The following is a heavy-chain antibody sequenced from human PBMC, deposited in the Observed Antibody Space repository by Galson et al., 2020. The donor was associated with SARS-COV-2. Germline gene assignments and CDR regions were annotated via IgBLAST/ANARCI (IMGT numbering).Heavy chain of an antibody. D-gene: IGHD6-13*01. CDR3: ARPRMDSSSWYGSYGMDV. J-gene: IGHJ6*02. CDR1: GYTFTSYD. CDR2: MNPNCGNT. V-gene: IGHV1-8*01. Sequence: ASVKVSCKASGYTFTSYDINWVRQATGQGLEWMGWMNPNCGNTGYAQKFQGRVTMTRNTSISTAYMELSSLRSEDTAVYYCARPRMDSSSWYGSYGMDVWVQGTTVTVSS.